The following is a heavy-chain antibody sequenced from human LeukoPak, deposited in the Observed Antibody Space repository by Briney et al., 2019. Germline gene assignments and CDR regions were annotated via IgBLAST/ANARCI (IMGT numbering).Heavy chain of an antibody. CDR2: ISYDGSNK. CDR3: ARADDSSSGYFDY. D-gene: IGHD6-6*01. Sequence: GGSLRLSCAASGFTFSSYAMHWVRQAPGKGLEWVAVISYDGSNKYYADSVKGRFTISRDNSKNTLYLQMNSLRAEDTAVYYCARADDSSSGYFDYWGQGTLVTVSS. V-gene: IGHV3-30*04. J-gene: IGHJ4*02. CDR1: GFTFSSYA.